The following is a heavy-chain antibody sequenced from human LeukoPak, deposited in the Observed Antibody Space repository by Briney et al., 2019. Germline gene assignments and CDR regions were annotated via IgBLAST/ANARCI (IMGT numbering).Heavy chain of an antibody. Sequence: ASVKVSCKTSGYTFNNYVINWVRQATGQGLEWMGWMNSNTSNTVYPPKFQGRVSITKKTSTNTFYMTLRGLTSDDTAVYFCARGPLIAPAPTGDGFDVWGQGTMVIVSS. CDR2: MNSNTSNT. D-gene: IGHD2-2*01. V-gene: IGHV1-8*03. CDR3: ARGPLIAPAPTGDGFDV. CDR1: GYTFNNYV. J-gene: IGHJ3*01.